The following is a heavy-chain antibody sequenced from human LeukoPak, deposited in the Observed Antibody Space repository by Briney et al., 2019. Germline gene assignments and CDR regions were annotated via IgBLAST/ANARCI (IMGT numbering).Heavy chain of an antibody. J-gene: IGHJ6*02. CDR2: INHSGST. D-gene: IGHD2-2*01. V-gene: IGHV4-34*01. CDR3: ARDTVVPQGGMDV. Sequence: PSETLSLTCAVYGGSFSGYYWSWIRQPPGKGLEWIGEINHSGSTNYNPSLKSRVTISVDTSKNQFSLKLSSVTAADTAVYYCARDTVVPQGGMDVWSQGTTVTVSS. CDR1: GGSFSGYY.